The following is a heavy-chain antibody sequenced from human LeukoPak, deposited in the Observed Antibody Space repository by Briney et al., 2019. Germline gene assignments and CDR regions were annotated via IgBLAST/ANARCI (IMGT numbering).Heavy chain of an antibody. V-gene: IGHV4-39*07. J-gene: IGHJ5*02. CDR3: ARRIMVYVGAGAGFDP. D-gene: IGHD2-8*01. CDR2: IYYSGST. CDR1: GGSISSSSYY. Sequence: PSETLSLTCTVSGGSISSSSYYWGWIRQPPVKGLEWIGSIYYSGSTYYNPSLKSRVTISVDTSKNQFSLKLSSVTAADTAVYYCARRIMVYVGAGAGFDPWGQGTLVTVSS.